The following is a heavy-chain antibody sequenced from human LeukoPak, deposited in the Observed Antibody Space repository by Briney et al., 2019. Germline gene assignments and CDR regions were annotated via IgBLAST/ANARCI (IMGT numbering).Heavy chain of an antibody. CDR2: RYSGGST. D-gene: IGHD7-27*01. J-gene: IGHJ4*02. V-gene: IGHV3-53*01. CDR1: GVTVSGNY. Sequence: PGGSPRLSCAASGVTVSGNYMSWVRQAPGKGLEWVSARYSGGSTNYADSVKGRFTISRDNSKNTLYLQMNSLRAEDTAMYFCARIATGDFDYWGQGTLVTVSS. CDR3: ARIATGDFDY.